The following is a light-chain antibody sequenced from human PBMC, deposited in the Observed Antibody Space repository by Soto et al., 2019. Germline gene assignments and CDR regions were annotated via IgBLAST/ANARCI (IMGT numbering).Light chain of an antibody. J-gene: IGKJ1*01. CDR2: GAS. V-gene: IGKV3-20*01. Sequence: IVLTQAPGTMSLSPGHRATLSWRASQSVSSNYSAWYQQQPGQAPRLFIYGASRSATGIPDRFSGSGSGTDFTLTISGLEHEDFAVYYCQQYGSSLCTFGQGTKVDIK. CDR3: QQYGSSLCT. CDR1: QSVSSNY.